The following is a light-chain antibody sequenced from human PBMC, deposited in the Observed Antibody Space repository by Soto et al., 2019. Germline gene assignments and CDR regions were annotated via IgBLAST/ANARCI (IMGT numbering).Light chain of an antibody. J-gene: IGKJ4*01. Sequence: EIVLTQSPGTLSLSPGERSTLWGRSSQSVSGSYLAWYQQKPGQAPRLLIYGASSRATGIPDRFSGSGSGTDFTLTISRLEPEDFAVYYCQQYGSSPLTFGRGTKVDI. CDR1: QSVSGSY. V-gene: IGKV3-20*01. CDR3: QQYGSSPLT. CDR2: GAS.